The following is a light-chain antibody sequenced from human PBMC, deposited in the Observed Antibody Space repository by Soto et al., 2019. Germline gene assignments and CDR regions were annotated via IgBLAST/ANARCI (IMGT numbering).Light chain of an antibody. CDR3: QQYSSSPPIT. V-gene: IGKV3-20*01. CDR2: GAS. J-gene: IGKJ5*01. CDR1: QTVTRSY. Sequence: EILLTQSPGTLSLSPGERATLSCRASQTVTRSYLAWYQHKPGQAPRLLIYGASSRATGIPDRFSGSGSETDFTLTISRLEPEDFAVYYCQQYSSSPPITFGQGTRLEI.